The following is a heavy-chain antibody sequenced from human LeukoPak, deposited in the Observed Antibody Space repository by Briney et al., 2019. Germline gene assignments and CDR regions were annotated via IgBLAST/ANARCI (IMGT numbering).Heavy chain of an antibody. D-gene: IGHD6-6*01. Sequence: TSETLSLTCTVSGGSISSGGYYWSWIRQHPGKGLEWIGYIYYSGSTYYNPSLKSRVTISVDTSKNQFSLKLSSVTAADTAVYYCARDRFSSSLDYWGQGTLVTVSS. CDR3: ARDRFSSSLDY. V-gene: IGHV4-31*03. CDR1: GGSISSGGYY. CDR2: IYYSGST. J-gene: IGHJ4*02.